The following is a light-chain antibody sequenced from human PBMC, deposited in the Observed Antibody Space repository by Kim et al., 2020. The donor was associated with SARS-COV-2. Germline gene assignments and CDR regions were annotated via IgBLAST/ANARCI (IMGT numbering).Light chain of an antibody. J-gene: IGLJ2*01. V-gene: IGLV3-21*04. CDR3: QVWDSSSDHVV. Sequence: PGKTARITCGGNNIGSKSVHCYQQKPGQAPVLVIYYDSDRPSGIPERFSGSNSGNTATLTISRVEAGDEADYYCQVWDSSSDHVVFGGGTQLTVL. CDR1: NIGSKS. CDR2: YDS.